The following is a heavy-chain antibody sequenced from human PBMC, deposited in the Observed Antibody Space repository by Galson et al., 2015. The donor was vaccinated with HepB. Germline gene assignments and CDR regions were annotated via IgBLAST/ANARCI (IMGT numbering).Heavy chain of an antibody. CDR1: GFTFSSYA. J-gene: IGHJ4*02. CDR2: ISGSGGST. D-gene: IGHD2-2*01. Sequence: SLRLSCAASGFTFSSYAMSWVRQAPGKGLEWVSAISGSGGSTYYADSVKGRFTISRDNSKNTLYLQMNSLRAEDTAVYYCAKVGCSSTSCSWPIDYWGQGTLVTVSS. CDR3: AKVGCSSTSCSWPIDY. V-gene: IGHV3-23*01.